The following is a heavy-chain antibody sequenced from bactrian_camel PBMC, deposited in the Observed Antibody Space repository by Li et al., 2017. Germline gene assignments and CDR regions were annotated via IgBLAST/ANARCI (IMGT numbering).Heavy chain of an antibody. D-gene: IGHD3*01. CDR3: AADQYAFGLGNAYRY. J-gene: IGHJ4*01. V-gene: IGHV3S35*01. CDR1: GFSFSSYT. Sequence: DAQLVESGGGLVQPGGSLRLSCAASGFSFSSYTMTWVRQAPGKEREGVAYLAINGGTDYTYAVAGRFTISKDNAKDTLYLQMDSLKPEDSAMYYCAADQYAFGLGNAYRYWGQGTQVTVS. CDR2: LAINGGT.